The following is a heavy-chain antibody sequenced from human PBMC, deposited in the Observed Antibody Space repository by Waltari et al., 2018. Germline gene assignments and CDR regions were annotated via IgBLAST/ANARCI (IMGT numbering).Heavy chain of an antibody. Sequence: QVQLQQWGAGLLKPSETLSLTCAVYGGSFSGYYWSWIRQPPGKGLEWIGEINHSGSTNYNPARKSRVTISVDTSGNQFSLKLSSVTAADTAVYYCARGRYYYGSGSYYWSNYFDYWGQGTLVTVSS. CDR3: ARGRYYYGSGSYYWSNYFDY. D-gene: IGHD3-10*01. J-gene: IGHJ4*02. V-gene: IGHV4-34*01. CDR2: INHSGST. CDR1: GGSFSGYY.